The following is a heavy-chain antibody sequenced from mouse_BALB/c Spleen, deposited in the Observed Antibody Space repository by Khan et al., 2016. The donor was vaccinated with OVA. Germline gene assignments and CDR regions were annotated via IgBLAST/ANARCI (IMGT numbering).Heavy chain of an antibody. CDR1: GFSFSSYS. CDR3: KGHQGYHGSSPYYDD. V-gene: IGHV5-9-3*01. Sequence: EVKLVESGGGLVRPGGSLKLSCAASGFSFSSYSMSWVRQTPEKRLEWVATISSGGSYTYYTDSVKGRFTISRDDAKNTQHLQVNSLRSEDTAMLYCKGHQGYHGSSPYYDDWVQGTTLTVS. J-gene: IGHJ2*01. CDR2: ISSGGSYT. D-gene: IGHD1-1*01.